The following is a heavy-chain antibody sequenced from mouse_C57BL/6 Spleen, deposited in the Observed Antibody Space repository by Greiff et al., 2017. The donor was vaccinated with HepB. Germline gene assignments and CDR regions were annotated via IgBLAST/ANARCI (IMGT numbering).Heavy chain of an antibody. Sequence: VQLQQSGAELVRPGTSVKVSCKASGYAFTNYLIEWVKQRPGQGLEWIGVINPGSGGTNYNEKFKGKATLTADKSSSTAYMQLSSLTSEDSAVYFCARSFLLPRYYFDYWGQGTTLTVSS. J-gene: IGHJ2*01. CDR3: ARSFLLPRYYFDY. D-gene: IGHD1-1*01. V-gene: IGHV1-54*01. CDR2: INPGSGGT. CDR1: GYAFTNYL.